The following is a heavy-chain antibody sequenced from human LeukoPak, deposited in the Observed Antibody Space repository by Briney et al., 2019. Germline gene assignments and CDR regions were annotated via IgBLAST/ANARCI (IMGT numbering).Heavy chain of an antibody. J-gene: IGHJ4*02. CDR3: ARTDPHSGYDGSNFDY. D-gene: IGHD5-12*01. CDR2: INAGNGNT. CDR1: GYTFTSYA. Sequence: ASVKVSCKASGYTFTSYAMHWVRQAPGQRLEWMGWINAGNGNTKYSQKFQGRVTITRDTSASTAYMELSSLRSEDTAVYYCARTDPHSGYDGSNFDYWGQGTLVTVSS. V-gene: IGHV1-3*01.